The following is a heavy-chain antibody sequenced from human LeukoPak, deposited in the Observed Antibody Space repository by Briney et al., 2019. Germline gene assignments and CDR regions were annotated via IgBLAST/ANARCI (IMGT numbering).Heavy chain of an antibody. V-gene: IGHV3-20*04. Sequence: GGSLRLSCAISGFIFDEYGMSWVRQVPGKGLEWVSGINWNGGSTGYADSVKGRFTISRDNAKNSLYLQMNILRAEDSALYYCARALYYYDSSGSHTLGYWGQGTLVTVSS. CDR3: ARALYYYDSSGSHTLGY. D-gene: IGHD3-22*01. CDR2: INWNGGST. CDR1: GFIFDEYG. J-gene: IGHJ4*02.